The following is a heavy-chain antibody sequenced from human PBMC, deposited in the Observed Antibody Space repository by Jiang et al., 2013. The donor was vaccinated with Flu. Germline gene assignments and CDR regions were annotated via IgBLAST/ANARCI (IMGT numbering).Heavy chain of an antibody. CDR2: IIPILGIA. J-gene: IGHJ6*04. CDR1: GGTFSSYA. V-gene: IGHV1-69*04. Sequence: VSCKASGGTFSSYAISWVRQAPGQGLEWMGRIIPILGIANYAQKFQGGVTITADKSTSTAYMELSSLRSEDTAVYYCARVEIIAVAGTSSYYYGMDVWGKGTTVTVSS. D-gene: IGHD6-19*01. CDR3: ARVEIIAVAGTSSYYYGMDV.